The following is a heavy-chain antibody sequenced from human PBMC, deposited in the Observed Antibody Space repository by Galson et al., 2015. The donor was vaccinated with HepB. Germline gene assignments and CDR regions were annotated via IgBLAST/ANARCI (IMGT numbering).Heavy chain of an antibody. CDR2: ISWNSGSI. J-gene: IGHJ3*02. CDR3: ARDYLVVVQGGAFDI. D-gene: IGHD3-22*01. CDR1: GFTFDDYA. V-gene: IGHV3-9*01. Sequence: LRLPCAASGFTFDDYAMHWVRQAPGKGLEWVSGISWNSGSIGYADSVKGRFTISRDNAKNSLYLQMNSLRAEDTAVYYCARDYLVVVQGGAFDIWGQGTMVTVSS.